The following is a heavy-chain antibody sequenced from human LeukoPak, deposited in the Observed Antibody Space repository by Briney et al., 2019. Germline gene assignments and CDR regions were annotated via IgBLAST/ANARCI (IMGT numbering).Heavy chain of an antibody. CDR1: GYTFTSYG. D-gene: IGHD1-26*01. Sequence: ASAKVSCTASGYTFTSYGISWVRQAPGQGLEWMGWISANNGNTKYNTKYAQNLQGRVTMTTDISTSTAYMELRTLRSDDTAVYYCARDRDRSGSQSYWGQGTLVTVSS. CDR2: ISANNGNTKYNT. J-gene: IGHJ4*02. CDR3: ARDRDRSGSQSY. V-gene: IGHV1-18*01.